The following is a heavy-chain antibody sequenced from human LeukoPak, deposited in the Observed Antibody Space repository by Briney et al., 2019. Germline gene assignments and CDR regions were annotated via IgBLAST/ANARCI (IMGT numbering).Heavy chain of an antibody. D-gene: IGHD6-19*01. Sequence: ASVTVSFTGSGYTFTIYGISWVRQGQGQGQEWMGWISGYNGNTNYAQKLQGRVTMTTDTSTTTAYMELRSLRSDDTAVYYCAWSGWYLSFDYWGQGTLVTVSS. V-gene: IGHV1-18*01. CDR3: AWSGWYLSFDY. CDR1: GYTFTIYG. J-gene: IGHJ4*02. CDR2: ISGYNGNT.